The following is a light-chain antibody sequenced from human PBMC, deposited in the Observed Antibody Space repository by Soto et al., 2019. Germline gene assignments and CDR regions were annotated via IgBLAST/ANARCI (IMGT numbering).Light chain of an antibody. CDR3: QQHNSWPFIT. J-gene: IGKJ5*01. Sequence: IVMTKSPATLSVSPGARATLSGRASQSVRGNLAWYQQNPGQSPRLLIYGASSRATGVPVRFSGSGSGTEFTLTISSLQSEDFAVYYCQQHNSWPFITFGQGTRLEIK. CDR1: QSVRGN. V-gene: IGKV3-15*01. CDR2: GAS.